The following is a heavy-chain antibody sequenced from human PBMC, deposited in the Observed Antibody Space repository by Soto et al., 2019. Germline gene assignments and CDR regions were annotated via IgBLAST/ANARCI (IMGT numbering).Heavy chain of an antibody. D-gene: IGHD1-26*01. J-gene: IGHJ3*02. Sequence: ASVKVSCKASAYTFTSYAMHWVRQPPGQRLEWMGWINAGNGNTKYSQKFQGRVTITRDTSASTAYMELSSLRSEDTAVYYCARIQWELFTDDAFDIWGQGTMATVSS. CDR2: INAGNGNT. V-gene: IGHV1-3*01. CDR3: ARIQWELFTDDAFDI. CDR1: AYTFTSYA.